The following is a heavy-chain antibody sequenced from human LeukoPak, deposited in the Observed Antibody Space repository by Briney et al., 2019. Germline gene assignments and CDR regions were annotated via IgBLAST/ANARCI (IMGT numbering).Heavy chain of an antibody. CDR2: MSGSGGRT. Sequence: GGSLRLSCAVSGITLSNYGMSWVRQAPGRGLEWVAGMSGSGGRTNYADSVKGRFTISRDNPKNTLYLQMNSLRAEDTAVYFCAKRGVVIRVILVGFHKEAYYFDSWGQGALVTVSS. D-gene: IGHD3-22*01. CDR3: AKRGVVIRVILVGFHKEAYYFDS. V-gene: IGHV3-23*01. CDR1: GITLSNYG. J-gene: IGHJ4*02.